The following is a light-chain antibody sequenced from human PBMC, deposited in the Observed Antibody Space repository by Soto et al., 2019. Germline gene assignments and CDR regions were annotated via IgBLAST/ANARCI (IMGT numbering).Light chain of an antibody. V-gene: IGLV2-14*01. CDR3: STYINSITFVI. CDR2: EVS. Sequence: QSALTQPASVSGSPGQSITISCTGTSSDVGGYNHVSWYQQHPGKAPKLIIYEVSNRPSGVSTRFSGSKSGNTASLTISGLQAEDEGDYYCSTYINSITFVIFGGGTKLTVL. J-gene: IGLJ2*01. CDR1: SSDVGGYNH.